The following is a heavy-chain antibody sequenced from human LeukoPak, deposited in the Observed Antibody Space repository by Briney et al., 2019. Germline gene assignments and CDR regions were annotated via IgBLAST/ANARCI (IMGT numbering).Heavy chain of an antibody. CDR1: GFTFSNYA. V-gene: IGHV3-23*01. J-gene: IGHJ4*02. CDR3: ASTSYFDYVWGSDRLPDY. Sequence: GGSLRLSCAASGFTFSNYAMSWVRQAPGKGLEWVSGISGCGATPYYADSVKGRFTISRDNSKNTLYLQMNSLTPEDTAVYYCASTSYFDYVWGSDRLPDYWGQGTLVTVSS. CDR2: ISGCGATP. D-gene: IGHD3-16*02.